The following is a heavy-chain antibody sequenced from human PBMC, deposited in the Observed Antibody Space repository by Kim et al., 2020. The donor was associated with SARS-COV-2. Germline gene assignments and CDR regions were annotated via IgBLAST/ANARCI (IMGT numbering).Heavy chain of an antibody. V-gene: IGHV3-23*01. CDR2: VGGSGGDT. CDR1: GFTFSTYA. CDR3: AKRAERAFDY. J-gene: IGHJ4*02. Sequence: GGSLRLSCAASGFTFSTYAMSWVRQAPVKGLEWVSTVGGSGGDTYYADSVKGRFTISRDNSKNSLYLQMNSLRAEDTAVYYCAKRAERAFDYWGQGALVT.